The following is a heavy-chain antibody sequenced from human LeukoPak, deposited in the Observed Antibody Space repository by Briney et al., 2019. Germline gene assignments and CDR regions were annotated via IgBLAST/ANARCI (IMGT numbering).Heavy chain of an antibody. Sequence: GGSLRLSCVGSGFTSIAYALTWARQAPGKGLEWVSGISGGGVTTYYADSVKGRFTISRDSSKNTLYLQMNSLRADDTAIYYCARNQQLGGHSYYYYGMDVWGQGTTVTVSS. V-gene: IGHV3-23*01. J-gene: IGHJ6*02. CDR2: ISGGGVTT. CDR3: ARNQQLGGHSYYYYGMDV. CDR1: GFTSIAYA. D-gene: IGHD3-16*01.